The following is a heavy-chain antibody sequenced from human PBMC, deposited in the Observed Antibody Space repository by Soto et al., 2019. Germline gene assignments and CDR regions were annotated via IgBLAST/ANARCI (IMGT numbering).Heavy chain of an antibody. Sequence: QVQLVESGGGVVQPGRSLRLSCAASGFTFSSYGMHWVRQAPGKGLEWVAVISYDGSNKYYADSVKGRFTISRDNSKNTLYLQRNSLGAEDTAVYYCAKRRYYYDSSGYYQYNFDYWGQGTLVTVSS. CDR2: ISYDGSNK. J-gene: IGHJ4*02. V-gene: IGHV3-30*18. CDR3: AKRRYYYDSSGYYQYNFDY. D-gene: IGHD3-22*01. CDR1: GFTFSSYG.